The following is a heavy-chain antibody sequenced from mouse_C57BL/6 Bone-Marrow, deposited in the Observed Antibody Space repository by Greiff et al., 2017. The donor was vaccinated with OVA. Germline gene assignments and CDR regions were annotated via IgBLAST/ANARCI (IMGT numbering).Heavy chain of an antibody. Sequence: VQLKESGGGLVQPGGSLKLSCAASGFTFSDYGMAWVRQAPRQGPEWVAFISNLAYSIYYADTVTGRFTISRENAKNTLYLEMSSLRSEDTAMYYCARQRDYDYGYAMDYWGQGTSVTVSA. CDR3: ARQRDYDYGYAMDY. CDR2: ISNLAYSI. D-gene: IGHD2-4*01. J-gene: IGHJ4*01. CDR1: GFTFSDYG. V-gene: IGHV5-15*01.